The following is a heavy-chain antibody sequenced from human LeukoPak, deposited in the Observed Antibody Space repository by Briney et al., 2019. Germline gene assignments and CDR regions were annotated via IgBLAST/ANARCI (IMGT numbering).Heavy chain of an antibody. V-gene: IGHV1-46*03. Sequence: GASVKVSCKASGYTFTSYYMHWVRQAPGQGLEWMGVINPSGGSTSYAQKFQGRVTMTRDTSTSTVYMELSSLRSEDTAVYHCARVLTGSYWYFDLWGRGTLVTVSS. D-gene: IGHD7-27*01. J-gene: IGHJ2*01. CDR1: GYTFTSYY. CDR2: INPSGGST. CDR3: ARVLTGSYWYFDL.